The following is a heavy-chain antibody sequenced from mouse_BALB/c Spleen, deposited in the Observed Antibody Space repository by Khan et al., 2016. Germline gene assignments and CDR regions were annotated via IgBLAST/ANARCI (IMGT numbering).Heavy chain of an antibody. D-gene: IGHD1-1*01. CDR2: TNPTNGRT. CDR3: ARIKKVVATYFDY. Sequence: QVQLQQSGAELVKAGASVKMSCKASGYTFTSYWMHWVKQRLGQGLEWFAATNPTNGRTYYIEKFKGKATLTVDKSSSTAYMLLSRPTFEDSAFYYCARIKKVVATYFDYWGQGTTLTVSS. V-gene: IGHV1S81*02. J-gene: IGHJ2*01. CDR1: GYTFTSYW.